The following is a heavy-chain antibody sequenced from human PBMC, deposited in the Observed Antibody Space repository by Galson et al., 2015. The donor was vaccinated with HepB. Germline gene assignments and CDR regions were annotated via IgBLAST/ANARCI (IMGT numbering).Heavy chain of an antibody. V-gene: IGHV7-4-1*02. J-gene: IGHJ3*02. CDR1: GYTFTSYA. CDR2: INTNTGNP. D-gene: IGHD5-12*01. Sequence: SVKVSCKASGYTFTSYAMNWVRQAPGQGLEWMGWINTNTGNPTYAQGFTGRFVFSLDTSVSTAYLQISSLKAEDTAVYYCARDTIVATITGAFDIWGQGTMVTVSS. CDR3: ARDTIVATITGAFDI.